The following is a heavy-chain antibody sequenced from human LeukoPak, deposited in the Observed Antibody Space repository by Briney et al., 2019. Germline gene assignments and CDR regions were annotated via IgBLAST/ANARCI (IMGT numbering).Heavy chain of an antibody. D-gene: IGHD3-22*01. CDR3: ARDRYDTTGYVTPDDAFDI. CDR1: KLTFSSYT. J-gene: IGHJ3*02. Sequence: GGSLRLSCAASKLTFSSYTMNWVRQAPGKGLEWVSSITSTSSNIYYADSVKGRFTISRDNAKNSLYLQMNSLRAEDTAVYYCARDRYDTTGYVTPDDAFDIWGQGTMVTVSS. CDR2: ITSTSSNI. V-gene: IGHV3-21*01.